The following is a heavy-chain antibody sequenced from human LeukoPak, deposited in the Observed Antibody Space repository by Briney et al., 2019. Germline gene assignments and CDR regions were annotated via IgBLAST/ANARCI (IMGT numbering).Heavy chain of an antibody. CDR3: ARGQNYDFWSGYSFDC. CDR2: IYYSGST. Sequence: SETLSLTCTVSGGSISSYYWSWIRQPPGKGLEWIGYIYYSGSTNYNPSLKSRVTISVDTSKNQFSLNLSSVTAADTAVYYCARGQNYDFWSGYSFDCWGQGTLVTVSS. CDR1: GGSISSYY. V-gene: IGHV4-59*08. J-gene: IGHJ4*02. D-gene: IGHD3-3*01.